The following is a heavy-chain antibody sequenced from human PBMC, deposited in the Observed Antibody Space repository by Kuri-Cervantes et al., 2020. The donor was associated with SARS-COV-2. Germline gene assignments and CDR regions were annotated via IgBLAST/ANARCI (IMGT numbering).Heavy chain of an antibody. CDR1: GGSFSGYY. D-gene: IGHD6-13*01. Sequence: LRLSCAVDGGSFSGYYWSWIRQTPGEGLEWIGEINHSGSTNYNPSLKSRVTISVDTSKNQFSLKLSSVTAADTAVYYCARADSSSWPYWDYYYYGMDVWGQGTTVTVSS. CDR3: ARADSSSWPYWDYYYYGMDV. V-gene: IGHV4-34*01. J-gene: IGHJ6*02. CDR2: INHSGST.